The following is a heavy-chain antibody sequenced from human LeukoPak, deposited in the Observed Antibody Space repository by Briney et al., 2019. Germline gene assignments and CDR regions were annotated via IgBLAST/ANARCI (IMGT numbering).Heavy chain of an antibody. CDR1: GGSIISYY. J-gene: IGHJ4*02. CDR3: ARQGYRYYFDY. D-gene: IGHD1-1*01. CDR2: IYYRGST. Sequence: SETLSLTCTVSGGSIISYYWSWIRQHPGQGLGWIGYIYYRGSTNYNLSLKSRVTISVDTSKNQCSLKLSSVTAADTAVYYCARQGYRYYFDYWGQGTLVTVSS. V-gene: IGHV4-59*08.